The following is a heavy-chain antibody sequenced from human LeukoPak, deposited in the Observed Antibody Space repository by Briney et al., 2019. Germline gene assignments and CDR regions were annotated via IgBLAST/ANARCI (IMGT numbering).Heavy chain of an antibody. CDR3: AREGIAAAAWFDP. CDR1: GYTFTAYY. V-gene: IGHV1-2*06. D-gene: IGHD6-13*01. CDR2: INPNSGGT. J-gene: IGHJ5*02. Sequence: ASLKVSCRASGYTFTAYYIHWVRQAPGQGLEWMGRINPNSGGTNYAQKFQGRVTMTRDTSISTAYMELSRLRSDDTAVYYCAREGIAAAAWFDPWGQGTLVTVSS.